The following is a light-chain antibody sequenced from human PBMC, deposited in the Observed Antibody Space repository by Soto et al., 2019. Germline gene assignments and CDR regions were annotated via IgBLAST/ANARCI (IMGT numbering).Light chain of an antibody. Sequence: QPVLTQSPSASASLGASVKLTCTLRSGHSSYAIAWHQQQPEKGPRYLMKLNSDGSHSKGDGIPDPFSGSSSGAERYLTISSLQSEDEADYYCQTWGTGIHVVFGGGTKLTVL. CDR1: SGHSSYA. CDR2: LNSDGSH. J-gene: IGLJ2*01. CDR3: QTWGTGIHVV. V-gene: IGLV4-69*01.